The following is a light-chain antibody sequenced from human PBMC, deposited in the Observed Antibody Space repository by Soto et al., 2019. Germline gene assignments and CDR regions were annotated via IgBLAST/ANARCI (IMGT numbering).Light chain of an antibody. J-gene: IGLJ1*01. CDR1: SSDVGGYNY. Sequence: QSALTQPASVSGSPGQSITISCTGTSSDVGGYNYVSWYQQHPGKAPKLMIYDVSNRPSGVSNRFSGSQSGNTASLTISGLQAEDEADYYCSSYTSSSGYVFGTGTKLTVL. CDR3: SSYTSSSGYV. V-gene: IGLV2-14*01. CDR2: DVS.